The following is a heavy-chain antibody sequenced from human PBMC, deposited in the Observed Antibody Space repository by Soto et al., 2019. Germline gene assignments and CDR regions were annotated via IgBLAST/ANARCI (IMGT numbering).Heavy chain of an antibody. J-gene: IGHJ4*02. CDR3: ASAHYDILTGSLTFDY. V-gene: IGHV1-2*02. CDR2: INPNSGGT. Sequence: ASVKVSCKASGYTFTGYYVHWVRQAPGQGLEWMGWINPNSGGTNYAQKFQGRVTMTRDTSISTAYMELSRLRSDDTAVYYCASAHYDILTGSLTFDYWGQGTLVTVSS. D-gene: IGHD3-9*01. CDR1: GYTFTGYY.